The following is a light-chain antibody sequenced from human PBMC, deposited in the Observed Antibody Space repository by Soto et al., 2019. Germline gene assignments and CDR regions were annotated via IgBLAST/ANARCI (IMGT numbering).Light chain of an antibody. CDR1: SHDVGTYDL. J-gene: IGLJ1*01. V-gene: IGLV2-23*02. CDR3: CSEAGGGTYV. Sequence: QSVLTQPASVSGSPGRSITFSCTGASHDVGTYDLVSWFQQHPGEAPKLMIYEVTKRPSGVSNRFSGSKSGNTASLTISGRQAEDEADYYCCSEAGGGTYVFGTGTKLTVL. CDR2: EVT.